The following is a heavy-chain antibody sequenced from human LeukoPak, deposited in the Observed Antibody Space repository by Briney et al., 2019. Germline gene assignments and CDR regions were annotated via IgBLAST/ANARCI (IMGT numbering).Heavy chain of an antibody. CDR3: AGTFWDKSNGYDYYFDY. CDR1: GFTFSNYA. J-gene: IGHJ4*02. CDR2: ISFDGNNK. Sequence: GGSLRLSCTASGFTFSNYAMHWVRQAPGKGLEWMTVISFDGNNKYYEDSVKGRFTISRDNSKNTLYLQMNSLRAEDTAVYYCAGTFWDKSNGYDYYFDYWGQGSLVTVSS. D-gene: IGHD5-12*01. V-gene: IGHV3-30*04.